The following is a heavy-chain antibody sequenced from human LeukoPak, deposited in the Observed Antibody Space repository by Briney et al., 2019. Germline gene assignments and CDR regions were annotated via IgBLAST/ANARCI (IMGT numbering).Heavy chain of an antibody. Sequence: GGSLRLSCAASGFTFSSYSMNWVRQTPGKGLEWVSAISGSGGSTYYADSVKGRFTISRDNSKNTLYLQMNSLRAEDTAVYYCAKDSPGAFDIWGQGTMVTVSS. J-gene: IGHJ3*02. CDR1: GFTFSSYS. CDR2: ISGSGGST. CDR3: AKDSPGAFDI. D-gene: IGHD3-10*01. V-gene: IGHV3-23*01.